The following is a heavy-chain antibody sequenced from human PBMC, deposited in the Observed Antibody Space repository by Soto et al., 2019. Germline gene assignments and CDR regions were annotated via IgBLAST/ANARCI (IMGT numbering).Heavy chain of an antibody. CDR3: TQKRDGKNPFDS. CDR2: IYYSGRT. CDR1: GYSITSNNW. Sequence: SETLSLTCAVSGYSITSNNWWGWIRQPPGKGLEWIGYIYYSGRTHYNPSVESRVTMSVDTSKNQVSLKLSSVTAVDTAVYYCTQKRDGKNPFDSWGQGTLVTVSS. J-gene: IGHJ4*02. V-gene: IGHV4-28*01.